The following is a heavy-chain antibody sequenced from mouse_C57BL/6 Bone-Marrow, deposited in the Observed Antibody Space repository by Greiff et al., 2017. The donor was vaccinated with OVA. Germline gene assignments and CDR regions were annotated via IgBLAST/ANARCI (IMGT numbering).Heavy chain of an antibody. CDR1: EYEFPSHD. CDR2: INSDGGSA. J-gene: IGHJ2*01. V-gene: IGHV5-2*01. D-gene: IGHD6-1*01. Sequence: EVQRVESGGGLVQPGESLKLSCESNEYEFPSHDMSWVRKTPEKRLELVAAINSDGGSAYYPDTMERRFIISIDNTKKPLYLTMSSLRSEDTALYYCATPLGGADWGQGTTLTVSS. CDR3: ATPLGGAD.